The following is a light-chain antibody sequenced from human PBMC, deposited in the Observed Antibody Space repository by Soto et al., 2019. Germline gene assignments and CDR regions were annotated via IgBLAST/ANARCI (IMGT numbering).Light chain of an antibody. CDR1: QNVGGRF. V-gene: IGKV3-20*01. Sequence: EIVLTQSPGTLSLSPGERATLSCRASQNVGGRFLAWYQQKPGQAPRLLINVASTRATGIPDRFSGSGSGTDFTLTISRLEHEDFAVYYCQQYGTSPIAFGQGTRLE. CDR3: QQYGTSPIA. CDR2: VAS. J-gene: IGKJ5*01.